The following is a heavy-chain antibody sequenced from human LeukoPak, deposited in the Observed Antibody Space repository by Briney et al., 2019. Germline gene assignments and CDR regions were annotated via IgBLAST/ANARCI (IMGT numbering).Heavy chain of an antibody. Sequence: SETLSLTCTVSGGSISSSSYYWGWIRQPPGKGLEWIGSIYYSGSTYYNPSLKSRVTISVDTSKNQLSLKLSSATAADTAVYYCARHVPVDTAMVSHDAFDIWGQGTMVTVSS. CDR2: IYYSGST. CDR1: GGSISSSSYY. D-gene: IGHD5-18*01. CDR3: ARHVPVDTAMVSHDAFDI. V-gene: IGHV4-39*01. J-gene: IGHJ3*02.